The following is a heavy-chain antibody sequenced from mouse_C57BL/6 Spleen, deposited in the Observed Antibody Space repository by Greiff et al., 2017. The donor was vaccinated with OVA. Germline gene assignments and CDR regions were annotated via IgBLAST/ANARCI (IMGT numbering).Heavy chain of an antibody. D-gene: IGHD1-1*01. CDR1: GYTFTSYW. CDR2: IYPGSGST. Sequence: QVQLQQPGAELVKPGASVKMSCKASGYTFTSYWITWVKQRPGKGLEWIGDIYPGSGSTNYNEQFTSKATLTVDTSSSTAYMQLSSLTSEDSAVYYGARWDITTVVAPYSFDYWGQGTTLTVSS. J-gene: IGHJ2*01. CDR3: ARWDITTVVAPYSFDY. V-gene: IGHV1-55*01.